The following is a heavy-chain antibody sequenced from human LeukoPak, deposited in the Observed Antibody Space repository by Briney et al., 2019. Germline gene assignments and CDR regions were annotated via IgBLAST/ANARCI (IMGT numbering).Heavy chain of an antibody. V-gene: IGHV4-30-4*01. Sequence: SETLSLTCTVSGGSISSGDYYWSWIRQPPGKGLEWIAYISHSGGTYYNPSLKSRATISLDTSRNQFSLKLSSVTAADTAVYYCARDSQGGPNDPWGQGTLVTVSP. D-gene: IGHD2-15*01. CDR1: GGSISSGDYY. CDR3: ARDSQGGPNDP. CDR2: ISHSGGT. J-gene: IGHJ5*02.